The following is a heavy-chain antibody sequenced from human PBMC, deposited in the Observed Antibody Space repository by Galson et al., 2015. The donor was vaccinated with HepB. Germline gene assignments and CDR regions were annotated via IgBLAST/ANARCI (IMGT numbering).Heavy chain of an antibody. CDR2: ISSSSTFK. J-gene: IGHJ4*02. V-gene: IGHV3-21*01. D-gene: IGHD6-19*01. CDR3: ASTRISVADPYFFDY. Sequence: SLRLSCAVSGFTFSSYSMNWVRQAPGKGLEWVSSISSSSTFKYYADSVKGRITISRDNAKNSLFLQMNSLRPEDTAVYYCASTRISVADPYFFDYWGRGTLVTVSS. CDR1: GFTFSSYS.